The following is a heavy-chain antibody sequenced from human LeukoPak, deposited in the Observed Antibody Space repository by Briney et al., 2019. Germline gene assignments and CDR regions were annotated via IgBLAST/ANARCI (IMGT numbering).Heavy chain of an antibody. CDR2: IYYSGST. J-gene: IGHJ4*02. CDR1: GGSVSSGSYY. V-gene: IGHV4-61*01. CDR3: AREQTSYYDILTGYRYFDY. D-gene: IGHD3-9*01. Sequence: SETLSLTCTVSGGSVSSGSYYWSWIRQPPGKGLEWIGYIYYSGSTNYNPSLKSRVTISVGTSKNQFSLKLSSVTAADTPVYYCAREQTSYYDILTGYRYFDYWGQGTLVTVSS.